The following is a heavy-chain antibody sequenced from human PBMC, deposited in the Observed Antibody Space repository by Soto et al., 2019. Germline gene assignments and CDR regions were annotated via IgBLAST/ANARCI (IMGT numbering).Heavy chain of an antibody. D-gene: IGHD2-2*01. Sequence: PGESLKISCQGSGYSFTSYWIGWVRQMPGKGLEWMGIIYPGDSDTRYSPSFQGQVTISADKSISTAYLQWSSLKASDTAMYYCARAARYCISTSCSSGGYFDYWGQGTLVTVSS. J-gene: IGHJ4*02. CDR2: IYPGDSDT. CDR1: GYSFTSYW. V-gene: IGHV5-51*01. CDR3: ARAARYCISTSCSSGGYFDY.